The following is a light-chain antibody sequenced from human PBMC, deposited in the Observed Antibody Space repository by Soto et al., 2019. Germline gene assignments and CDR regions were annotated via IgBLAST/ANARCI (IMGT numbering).Light chain of an antibody. V-gene: IGLV2-14*01. CDR1: SGDVGGYYY. Sequence: QSALTQPASVSGSPGQSITISCTGTSGDVGGYYYVSWYQQLPGKAPKLMISEVSNRPSGVSNRFSGSKSGNTASLTISGLQAEDEADYYCSSYTSSSTDVFGTGTKLTVL. CDR3: SSYTSSSTDV. CDR2: EVS. J-gene: IGLJ1*01.